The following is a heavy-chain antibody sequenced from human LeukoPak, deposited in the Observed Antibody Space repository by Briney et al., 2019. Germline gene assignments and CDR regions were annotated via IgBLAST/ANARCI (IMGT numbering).Heavy chain of an antibody. CDR3: AKGVKVPLLRYFSYYMDV. J-gene: IGHJ6*03. Sequence: GGSLRLSCAASGFTFSSYGMHWVRQAPGEGLEWVAFMRYDGSNRNYADSVKGRFTISRDNSKNTLYLQMNSLRAEDTAVYYCAKGVKVPLLRYFSYYMDVWGKGTTVTISS. D-gene: IGHD3-9*01. V-gene: IGHV3-30*02. CDR2: MRYDGSNR. CDR1: GFTFSSYG.